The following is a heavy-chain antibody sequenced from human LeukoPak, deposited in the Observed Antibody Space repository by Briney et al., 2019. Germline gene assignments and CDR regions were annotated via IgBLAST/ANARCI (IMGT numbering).Heavy chain of an antibody. CDR2: IYHSGTT. CDR1: GCSISRGYY. Sequence: SETLSLTCAVSGCSISRGYYWGWIRQPPGKGLEWIGSIYHSGTTYYNPSLKSRVTISVDTSKNQFSLKVRSVTAADTAVYYCAGWFGELLSLFAYWGQGALVTVSS. J-gene: IGHJ4*02. D-gene: IGHD3-10*01. V-gene: IGHV4-38-2*01. CDR3: AGWFGELLSLFAY.